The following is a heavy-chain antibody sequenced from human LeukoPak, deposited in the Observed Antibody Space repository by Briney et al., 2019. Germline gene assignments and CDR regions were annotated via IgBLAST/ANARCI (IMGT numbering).Heavy chain of an antibody. V-gene: IGHV5-51*01. CDR1: GYRFTTYW. CDR3: ATSLACSGGACYPNWFDS. CDR2: IYPVDSDT. Sequence: GESLKISCKGSGYRFTTYWIAWVRQMPGKGLEWMGIIYPVDSDTRYSPSFQGQVTMSADKSITTAYLQWSSLKASDTAMYFCATSLACSGGACYPNWFDSWGQGTLVTVSS. J-gene: IGHJ5*01. D-gene: IGHD2-15*01.